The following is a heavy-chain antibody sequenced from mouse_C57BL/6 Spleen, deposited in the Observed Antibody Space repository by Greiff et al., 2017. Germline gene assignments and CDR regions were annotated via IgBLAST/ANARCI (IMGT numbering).Heavy chain of an antibody. CDR2: INPSNGGT. Sequence: QVQLKQSGTELVKPGASVKLSCKASGYTFTSYWMHWVKQRPGQGLEWIGNINPSNGGTNYNEKFKSKATLTVDKSSSTAYMQLSSLTSEDSAVYYCARPYGSSYWYFDVWGTGTTVTVSS. D-gene: IGHD1-1*01. V-gene: IGHV1-53*01. CDR3: ARPYGSSYWYFDV. CDR1: GYTFTSYW. J-gene: IGHJ1*03.